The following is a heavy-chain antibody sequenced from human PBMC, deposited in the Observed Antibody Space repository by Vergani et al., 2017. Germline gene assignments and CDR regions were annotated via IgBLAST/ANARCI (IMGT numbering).Heavy chain of an antibody. CDR3: AKGGVYSGSYFAY. V-gene: IGHV3-33*06. J-gene: IGHJ4*02. CDR1: GFTFSSYG. D-gene: IGHD1-26*01. CDR2: IWYDGSNK. Sequence: QVQLVESGGGVVQPGRSLRLSCAASGFTFSSYGMHWVRQAPGKGLEWVAVIWYDGSNKYYADSVKGRFTISRDNSKNTLYLQMNSLRAEDTAVYYCAKGGVYSGSYFAYWGQGTLVTVSS.